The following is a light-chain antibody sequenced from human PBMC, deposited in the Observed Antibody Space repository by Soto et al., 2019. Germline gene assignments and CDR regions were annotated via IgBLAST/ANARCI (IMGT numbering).Light chain of an antibody. CDR3: TSPTPGSLYV. Sequence: QSVLTQPASVSGSPGQSITISCTGTSSDVGGYNYVSWYQQYPGRVPKLLIYKVSNRPSGISNRFSVSKSSNTASLTISGLQAEDEADYFCTSPTPGSLYVFGTGTKVTVL. V-gene: IGLV2-14*01. J-gene: IGLJ1*01. CDR1: SSDVGGYNY. CDR2: KVS.